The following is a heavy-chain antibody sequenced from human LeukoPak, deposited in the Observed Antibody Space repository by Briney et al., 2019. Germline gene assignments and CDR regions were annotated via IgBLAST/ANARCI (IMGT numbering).Heavy chain of an antibody. Sequence: PGRSLRLSCAASGFTFDDYAMHWVRQAPGKGLEWVSGISWNSGSIGYADSVKGRFTISRDNAKNSLYLQMNSLRAEDTALYYSAKEGRLAARPLDYWGQGTLVTVSS. D-gene: IGHD6-6*01. J-gene: IGHJ4*02. CDR3: AKEGRLAARPLDY. V-gene: IGHV3-9*01. CDR1: GFTFDDYA. CDR2: ISWNSGSI.